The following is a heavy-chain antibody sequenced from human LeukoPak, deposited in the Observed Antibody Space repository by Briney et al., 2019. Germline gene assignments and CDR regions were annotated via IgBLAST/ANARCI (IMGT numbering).Heavy chain of an antibody. CDR3: ARGNYYDSSGYSELDY. V-gene: IGHV4-39*07. J-gene: IGHJ4*02. CDR1: GGSISRSSYY. D-gene: IGHD3-22*01. Sequence: SETLSLTCSVSGGSISRSSYYWGWTRQPPGKGLEWIGSIYYSGSTYYNPSLKSRVTISVDTSRNQFSLKLGSVTAADTAVYYCARGNYYDSSGYSELDYWGQGTLVTVSS. CDR2: IYYSGST.